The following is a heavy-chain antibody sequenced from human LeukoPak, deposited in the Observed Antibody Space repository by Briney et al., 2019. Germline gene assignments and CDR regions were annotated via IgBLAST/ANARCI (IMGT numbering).Heavy chain of an antibody. CDR2: IWYDGSNK. CDR1: GFTFSNYG. V-gene: IGHV3-33*01. J-gene: IGHJ4*02. Sequence: AGGSLRLSCAASGFTFSNYGMHWVRQAPGKGLEWVAVIWYDGSNKYYADSVKGRFTISRDNSKNTLYLQMNSLRAEDTAVYYCAREHPYGDYVYYFDYWGQGTLVTVSS. CDR3: AREHPYGDYVYYFDY. D-gene: IGHD4-17*01.